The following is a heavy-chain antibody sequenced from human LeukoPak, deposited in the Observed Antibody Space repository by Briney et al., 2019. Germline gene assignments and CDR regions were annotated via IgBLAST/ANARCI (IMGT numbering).Heavy chain of an antibody. CDR2: IYYSGTT. CDR3: ARLGGIAVAAYLDS. V-gene: IGHV4-39*01. D-gene: IGHD6-19*01. CDR1: GGSISSSSYY. Sequence: SETLSLTCTVSGGSISSSSYYWGWIRQPPGRGLEWIGNIYYSGTTYYNPSLKSRVTISVDMSKNQFSLKLSSVTAADTAVYYCARLGGIAVAAYLDSWGPGSLVTVSS. J-gene: IGHJ4*02.